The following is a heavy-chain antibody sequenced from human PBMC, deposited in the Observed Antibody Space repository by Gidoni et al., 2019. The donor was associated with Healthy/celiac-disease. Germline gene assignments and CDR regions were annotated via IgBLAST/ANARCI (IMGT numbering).Heavy chain of an antibody. CDR3: ARDQGVVTLRFDY. CDR2: ISYDGSNK. V-gene: IGHV3-30-3*01. CDR1: GSHFSRYA. Sequence: QVQLVESGGGVVQPGRSLRLSCPASGSHFSRYAWHWVRQAPGKGLEWVAVISYDGSNKYYADSVKGRFTISRDNSKNTLYLQMNSLRAEDTAVYYCARDQGVVTLRFDYWGQGTLVTVSS. D-gene: IGHD2-21*02. J-gene: IGHJ4*02.